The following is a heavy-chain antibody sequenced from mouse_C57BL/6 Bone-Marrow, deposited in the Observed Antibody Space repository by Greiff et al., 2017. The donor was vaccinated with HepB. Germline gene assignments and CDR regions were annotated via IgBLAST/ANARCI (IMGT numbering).Heavy chain of an antibody. CDR1: GYTFTSYG. CDR3: ARGSYYGNFGFAY. V-gene: IGHV1-81*01. D-gene: IGHD2-1*01. Sequence: QVQLKESGAELVRPGASVKLSCKASGYTFTSYGISWVKQRTGQGLEWIGEIYPTSGNTYYNQKFKGKATLTADKSSSTAYMELRSLTSEDSAVYFCARGSYYGNFGFAYWGQGTLVTVSA. CDR2: IYPTSGNT. J-gene: IGHJ3*01.